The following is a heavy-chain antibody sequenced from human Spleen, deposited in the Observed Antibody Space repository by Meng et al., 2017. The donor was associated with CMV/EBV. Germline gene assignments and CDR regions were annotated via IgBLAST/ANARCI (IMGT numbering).Heavy chain of an antibody. CDR2: ISSSGDII. Sequence: GESLKISCAASGFTFSDYYMTWVRRAPGKGLEWISYISSSGDIILYADSVKGRFTISRDNAEKSLYLQMNSLRAEDTALYFCARCKIYDFSFYGMDVWDQGTTVTVSS. CDR3: ARCKIYDFSFYGMDV. J-gene: IGHJ6*02. CDR1: GFTFSDYY. D-gene: IGHD5/OR15-5a*01. V-gene: IGHV3-11*04.